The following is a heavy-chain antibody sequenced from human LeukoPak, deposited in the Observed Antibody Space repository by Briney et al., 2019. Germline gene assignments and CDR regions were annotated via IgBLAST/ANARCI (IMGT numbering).Heavy chain of an antibody. CDR2: INPSGGST. V-gene: IGHV1-46*01. CDR1: GYTFTSYY. Sequence: GASVKVSCKASGYTFTSYYMHWVRQAPGQGLEWMGIINPSGGSTSYAQKFQGRVTMTRDMSTSTVYMELSSLRSEDTAVYYCARAGRSGVAAAGTCDYWGQGTLVTVSS. CDR3: ARAGRSGVAAAGTCDY. D-gene: IGHD6-13*01. J-gene: IGHJ4*02.